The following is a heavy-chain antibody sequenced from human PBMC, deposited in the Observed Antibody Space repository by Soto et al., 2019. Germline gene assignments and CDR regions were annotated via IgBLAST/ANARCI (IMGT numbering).Heavy chain of an antibody. Sequence: GESLKISCKGSGYSFTSYWIGWVRQMPGKGLEWMGIIYPGDSDTRYSPSFQGQVTISADKSISTAYLQWSSLKASDTAMYYCARTGGECFGELLYGPYYFDYWGQGTLVTVSS. D-gene: IGHD3-10*01. J-gene: IGHJ4*02. V-gene: IGHV5-51*01. CDR1: GYSFTSYW. CDR2: IYPGDSDT. CDR3: ARTGGECFGELLYGPYYFDY.